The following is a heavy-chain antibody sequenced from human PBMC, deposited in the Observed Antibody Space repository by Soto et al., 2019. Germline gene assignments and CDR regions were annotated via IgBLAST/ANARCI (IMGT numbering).Heavy chain of an antibody. J-gene: IGHJ4*02. CDR2: IDYSGTTST. Sequence: SETLSLTCTVSGGSISTYYWSWFRQSPGKGLEWIAYIDYSGTTSTNYNPSLKSRVTISLDTSKNQFSLKLSSVTAADTAVYYCARGHYYYDDWGQGTLVTVSS. CDR3: ARGHYYYDD. CDR1: GGSISTYY. V-gene: IGHV4-59*01.